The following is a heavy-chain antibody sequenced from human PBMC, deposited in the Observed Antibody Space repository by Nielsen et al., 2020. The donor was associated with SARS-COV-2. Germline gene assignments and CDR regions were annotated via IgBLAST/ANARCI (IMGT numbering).Heavy chain of an antibody. D-gene: IGHD5-12*01. CDR3: ARDSGYEFAFDI. J-gene: IGHJ3*02. V-gene: IGHV4-39*01. CDR1: GGSISSSSYY. Sequence: SETLSLTCTVSGGSISSSSYYWGWIRQPPGKGLEWIGSIYYSGSTYYNPSLKSRVTISVDTSKNQFSLKLSSVTAADTAVYYCARDSGYEFAFDIWGQGTTVTVSS. CDR2: IYYSGST.